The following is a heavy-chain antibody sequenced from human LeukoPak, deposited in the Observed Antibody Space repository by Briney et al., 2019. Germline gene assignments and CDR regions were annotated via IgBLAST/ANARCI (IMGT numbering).Heavy chain of an antibody. CDR1: KFSFSSYW. V-gene: IGHV3-23*01. D-gene: IGHD6-19*01. Sequence: GGSLRLSCAASKFSFSSYWMHWVRQAPGKGLEWVSAISGSGGSTYYADSVKGRFTISRDNSKNTLYLQMNSLRAEDTAVYYCAKDGGGYSSGSFDYWGQGTLVTVSS. CDR2: ISGSGGST. CDR3: AKDGGGYSSGSFDY. J-gene: IGHJ4*02.